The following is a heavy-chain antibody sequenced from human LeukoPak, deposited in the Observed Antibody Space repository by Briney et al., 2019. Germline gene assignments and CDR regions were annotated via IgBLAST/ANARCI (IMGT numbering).Heavy chain of an antibody. V-gene: IGHV4-59*08. D-gene: IGHD1-1*01. J-gene: IGHJ4*02. CDR1: GGSISSYY. CDR2: IYYSGST. Sequence: TSETLSLTCTVSGGSISSYYWSWIRQPPGKGLEWIGYIYYSGSTNYNPSLKSRVTISVDTSKNQFSLKLSSVTAADTAVYYCARGDTGTNFDYWGQGTLVTVSS. CDR3: ARGDTGTNFDY.